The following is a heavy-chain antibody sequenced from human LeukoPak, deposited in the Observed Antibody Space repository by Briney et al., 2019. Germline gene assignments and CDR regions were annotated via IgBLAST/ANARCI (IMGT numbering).Heavy chain of an antibody. CDR3: TRTRWGTYGYDAFDM. CDR2: IRSHANNYAT. CDR1: GFIFSGSA. Sequence: GGSLRLSCVASGFIFSGSAMHWVRQASGKGLEWVGRIRSHANNYATAYGASVKGRFSISRDDSKNMAYLQMNSLKTEDTAIYYCTRTRWGTYGYDAFDMWGQGTMVTVSS. D-gene: IGHD3-16*01. V-gene: IGHV3-73*01. J-gene: IGHJ3*02.